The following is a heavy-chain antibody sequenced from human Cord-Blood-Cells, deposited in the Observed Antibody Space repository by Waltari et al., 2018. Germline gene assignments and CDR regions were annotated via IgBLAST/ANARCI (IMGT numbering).Heavy chain of an antibody. J-gene: IGHJ1*01. Sequence: QVQLVESGGGVVQPGGSLRLSCAASGFTFSSYGMHWVRQAPGKGLEWVAFIRYDGSNKYYADSVKGRFTISRDNSKNTLYRQMNSLRAEDTAVYYCAKGSLLSYFQHWGQGTLVTVSS. V-gene: IGHV3-30*02. D-gene: IGHD2-2*01. CDR3: AKGSLLSYFQH. CDR1: GFTFSSYG. CDR2: IRYDGSNK.